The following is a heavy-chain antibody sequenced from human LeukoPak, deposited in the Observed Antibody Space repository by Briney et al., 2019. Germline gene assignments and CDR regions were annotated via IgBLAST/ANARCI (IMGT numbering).Heavy chain of an antibody. Sequence: GGSLRLSCAASGFTFSSYWMHWVRQAPGKGLAWVSRINSDGSSTSYADSVKGRFTISRDNAKNTLYLQMNSLRAEDTAVYYCARDFRGPYYCYGMDVWGQGTTVTVSS. CDR1: GFTFSSYW. CDR3: ARDFRGPYYCYGMDV. CDR2: INSDGSST. V-gene: IGHV3-74*01. J-gene: IGHJ6*02.